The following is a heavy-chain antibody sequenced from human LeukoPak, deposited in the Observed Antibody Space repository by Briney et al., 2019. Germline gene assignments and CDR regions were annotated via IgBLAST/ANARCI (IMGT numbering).Heavy chain of an antibody. Sequence: AGSLRLSCAASGVTISSYNMSCVRQHPRKGLQWVSGISRSGGTTYYEASVKGRFTISRDHSKNTLCLQLTSLTAEDTAVYRCAKEPGLGEGGTEGGFDYWGQGTLVTVSS. CDR3: AKEPGLGEGGTEGGFDY. CDR1: GVTISSYN. D-gene: IGHD2-15*01. V-gene: IGHV3-23*01. CDR2: ISRSGGTT. J-gene: IGHJ4*02.